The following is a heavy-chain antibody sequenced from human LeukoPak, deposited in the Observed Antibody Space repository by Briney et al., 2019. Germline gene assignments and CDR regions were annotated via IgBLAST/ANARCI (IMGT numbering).Heavy chain of an antibody. CDR3: ASAPGRSCSGTSCRGIFDY. Sequence: ASVKVSCKASGGTFSSYAISWVRQAPGQGLEWMGGIIPIFGTANYAQKFQGRVTITADESTSTAYMELSSLRSEDTAVYYCASAPGRSCSGTSCRGIFDYWGQGTLVTVSS. V-gene: IGHV1-69*13. J-gene: IGHJ4*02. CDR1: GGTFSSYA. CDR2: IIPIFGTA. D-gene: IGHD2-2*01.